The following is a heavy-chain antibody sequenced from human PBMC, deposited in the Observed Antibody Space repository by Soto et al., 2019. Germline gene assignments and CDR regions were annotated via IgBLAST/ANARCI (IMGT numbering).Heavy chain of an antibody. Sequence: PSQTLSLTCAISGGSVSSNSAAWNWIRQSPSRGLEWLGRTYYRSKWYNDYAVSAKSRITINPDTSKNQFSLQLNSVTPEDTAVYHFARDRRTIFGVLMGWLDPWGQGTLVTVSS. V-gene: IGHV6-1*01. D-gene: IGHD3-3*01. CDR3: ARDRRTIFGVLMGWLDP. J-gene: IGHJ5*02. CDR1: GGSVSSNSAA. CDR2: TYYRSKWYN.